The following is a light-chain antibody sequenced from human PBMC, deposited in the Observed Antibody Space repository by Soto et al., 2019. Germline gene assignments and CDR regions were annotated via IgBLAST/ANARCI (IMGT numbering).Light chain of an antibody. CDR1: QSVSSSY. CDR2: GVT. J-gene: IGKJ1*01. CDR3: QQYSSSRA. Sequence: EIVLTQSPGTLSLSPGERAILSCRASQSVSSSYLSWYQKKPGQAPRLLIYGVTSRATGIPDRFSGSWSGKDFTLTISRLAPEDFAVYYCQQYSSSRAFGQGTKVEIK. V-gene: IGKV3-20*01.